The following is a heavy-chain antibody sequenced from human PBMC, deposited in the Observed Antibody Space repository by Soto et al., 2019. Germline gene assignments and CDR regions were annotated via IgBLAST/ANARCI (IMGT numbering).Heavy chain of an antibody. CDR3: ARFEASGLVSY. CDR1: GGSISSYY. V-gene: IGHV4-59*12. CDR2: IYYSGST. D-gene: IGHD6-19*01. J-gene: IGHJ4*02. Sequence: SETLSLTCTVSGGSISSYYWSWIRQPPGKGLEWIGYIYYSGSTNYNPSLKSRVTISVDTSKNQFSLKLSSVTAADTAVYYCARFEASGLVSYWGQGTLGTVSP.